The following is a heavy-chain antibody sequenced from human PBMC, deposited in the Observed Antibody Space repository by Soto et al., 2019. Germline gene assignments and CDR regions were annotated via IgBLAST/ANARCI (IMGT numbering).Heavy chain of an antibody. J-gene: IGHJ6*02. CDR3: AAIREVDV. V-gene: IGHV3-30*03. CDR1: GFTFSSYA. D-gene: IGHD1-26*01. Sequence: GGSLRLSCAASGFTFSSYAMHWVRQAPGKGLEWVALISYDGYSKWYADAVRGRFTISRDNSNNTLFLEMNSLRGDDTAVYFCAAIREVDVWGQGTTVTVSS. CDR2: ISYDGYSK.